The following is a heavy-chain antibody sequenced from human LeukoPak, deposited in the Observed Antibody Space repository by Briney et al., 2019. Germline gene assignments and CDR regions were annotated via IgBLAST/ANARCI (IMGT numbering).Heavy chain of an antibody. CDR2: ISGSGGST. CDR1: GFTFSSYA. V-gene: IGHV3-23*01. D-gene: IGHD2-2*01. Sequence: GGSLRLSCAASGFTFSSYAMSWVRQAPGKGLEWVSAISGSGGSTYYADSVKGRFTISRDNSKNTLYLQMNSLRAEDTAVYYCARNSLGYCSSTSCSDYYYYYYMDVWGKGTTVTVSS. J-gene: IGHJ6*03. CDR3: ARNSLGYCSSTSCSDYYYYYYMDV.